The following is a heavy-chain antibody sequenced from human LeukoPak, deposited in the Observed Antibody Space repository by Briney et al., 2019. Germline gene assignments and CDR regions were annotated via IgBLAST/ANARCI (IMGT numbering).Heavy chain of an antibody. CDR2: IYSGGST. J-gene: IGHJ4*02. CDR1: GFTVSSNY. V-gene: IGHV3-53*01. D-gene: IGHD3-3*01. CDR3: ARVNRDDFWSGYYMSFDY. Sequence: GGSLRLSCAASGFTVSSNYMSWVRQAPGKGLEWVSVIYSGGSTYYADSVKGRFTISRDNSKNTLYLQVNSLRAEDTAVYYCARVNRDDFWSGYYMSFDYWGQGTLVTVSS.